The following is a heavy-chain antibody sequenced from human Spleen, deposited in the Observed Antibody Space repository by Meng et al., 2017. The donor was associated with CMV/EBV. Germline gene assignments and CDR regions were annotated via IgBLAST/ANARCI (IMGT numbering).Heavy chain of an antibody. CDR3: AKDDDSSGYYYAYH. Sequence: GGSLRLSGVESGFTFSRYGFHWVRQAPGKGLDWVAFVRNDGSKKYYGDSVKGRFTISRDNSKNTLYLQMNSLRAEDTAVYYCAKDDDSSGYYYAYHWGQGTTVTVSS. CDR2: VRNDGSKK. J-gene: IGHJ5*02. V-gene: IGHV3-30*02. CDR1: GFTFSRYG. D-gene: IGHD3-22*01.